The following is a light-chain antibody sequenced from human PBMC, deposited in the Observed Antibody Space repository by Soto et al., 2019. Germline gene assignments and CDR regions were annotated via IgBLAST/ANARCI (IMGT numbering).Light chain of an antibody. CDR1: QYINTRW. V-gene: IGKV3-20*01. J-gene: IGKJ5*01. CDR3: QQYRSSPIT. Sequence: EIVFAHSPATLSSFPVDGVTLSCRASQYINTRWAWYEQKPGQAPRPLISGASRRATGVPDRFSGSGSGTDFTLTISRLEPQDFAVYYCQQYRSSPITFGQGTRLEIK. CDR2: GAS.